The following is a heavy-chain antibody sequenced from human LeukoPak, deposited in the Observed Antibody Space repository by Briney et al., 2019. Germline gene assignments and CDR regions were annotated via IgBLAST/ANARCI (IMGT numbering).Heavy chain of an antibody. V-gene: IGHV3-30*02. CDR3: AKGRYYYDSSGYYYTDY. CDR1: GFTFSSYG. Sequence: GGSLRLSCAASGFTFSSYGMHWVRQAPGKGLEWVAFIRYDGSNKYYADSVKGRFTISRDNSKNTLYLQMNSLRAEDTAVYYCAKGRYYYDSSGYYYTDYWGQGTLVTVSS. J-gene: IGHJ4*02. D-gene: IGHD3-22*01. CDR2: IRYDGSNK.